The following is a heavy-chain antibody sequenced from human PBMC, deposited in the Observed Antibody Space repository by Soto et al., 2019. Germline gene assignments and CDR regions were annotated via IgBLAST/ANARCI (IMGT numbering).Heavy chain of an antibody. CDR2: SRNKASSYTT. CDR3: ARGSSRTRDFDY. V-gene: IGHV3-72*01. CDR1: GFTLSDHY. Sequence: PGGSLRLSCAASGFTLSDHYMDWVRQAPGMGLEWVGRSRNKASSYTTEYAASVKGRFTISRDDSKNSLSLQMDSLRIEDTAVYYCARGSSRTRDFDYWGQGALVTVSS. D-gene: IGHD1-26*01. J-gene: IGHJ4*02.